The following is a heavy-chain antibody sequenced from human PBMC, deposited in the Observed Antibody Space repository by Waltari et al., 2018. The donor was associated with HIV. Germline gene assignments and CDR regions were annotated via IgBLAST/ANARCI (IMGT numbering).Heavy chain of an antibody. V-gene: IGHV3-74*01. J-gene: IGHJ4*02. D-gene: IGHD2-2*01. CDR3: ARGGLSSTSKPDFDY. CDR2: INSDGSST. CDR1: GFPVSRSW. Sequence: EVQLVESGGGLVQPGESLRLSCAASGFPVSRSWMHWVRQAPGKGLVWVSRINSDGSSTTYADSVKGRFTISRDNAKNTLYLQINSLRAEDTAVYYCARGGLSSTSKPDFDYWGQGTLVTVSS.